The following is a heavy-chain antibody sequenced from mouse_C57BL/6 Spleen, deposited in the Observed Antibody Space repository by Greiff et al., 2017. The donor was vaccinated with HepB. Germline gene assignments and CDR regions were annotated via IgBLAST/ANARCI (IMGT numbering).Heavy chain of an antibody. J-gene: IGHJ1*03. D-gene: IGHD1-1*01. CDR1: GYTFTDYE. CDR2: IDPETGGT. V-gene: IGHV1-15*01. CDR3: TRTPFITTVVPRYFDV. Sequence: VQLQQSGAELVRPGASVTLSCKASGYTFTDYEMHWVKQTPVHGLEWIGAIDPETGGTAYNQKFKGKAILTAAKSSSTAYMEFRSLTSEDSAVYYCTRTPFITTVVPRYFDVWGTGTTVTVAS.